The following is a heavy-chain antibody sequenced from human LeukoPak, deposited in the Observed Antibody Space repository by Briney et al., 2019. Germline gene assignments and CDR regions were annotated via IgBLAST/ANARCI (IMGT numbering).Heavy chain of an antibody. Sequence: GGSLRLSCAASGFTFSSYAMHWVRQAPGKGLEWVAFIHYDGSNNYYADSVKGRFTISRDNSKNTLYLQMNTLRADDTAVYYCVRGDRRDFWGQGTLVTVSS. CDR1: GFTFSSYA. CDR2: IHYDGSNN. J-gene: IGHJ4*02. V-gene: IGHV3-30*02. CDR3: VRGDRRDF. D-gene: IGHD3-16*01.